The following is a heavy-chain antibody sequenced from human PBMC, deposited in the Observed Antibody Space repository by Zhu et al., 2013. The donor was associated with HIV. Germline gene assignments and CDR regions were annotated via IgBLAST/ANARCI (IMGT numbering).Heavy chain of an antibody. J-gene: IGHJ6*03. CDR1: GYTLTNYG. V-gene: IGHV1-18*01. CDR3: TRGPGYCSSTSCSDFYYSMDI. CDR2: ISTYYGNT. D-gene: IGHD2-2*01. Sequence: QVHLVQSGSEVKKPGASVKVSCKASGYTLTNYGITWVRQAPGQGLEWVGWISTYYGNTNYAQRLQGRLTMTTDTSTSTAYMELRSLRSDDTAVYYCTRGPGYCSSTSCSDFYYSMDIWGKGTTIIVSS.